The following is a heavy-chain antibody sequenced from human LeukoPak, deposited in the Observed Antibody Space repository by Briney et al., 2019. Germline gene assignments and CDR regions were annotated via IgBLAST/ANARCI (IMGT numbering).Heavy chain of an antibody. V-gene: IGHV3-23*01. D-gene: IGHD6-19*01. Sequence: GGSLRLSCAASGFTFSSYAMSWVRQAPGKGLEWVSAISGSGGSTYYADSVKGRFTISRDNSKNTLYLQMNSLRAEDTAVYYCARDRWQWLVRYYFDYWGQGTLVTVSS. CDR3: ARDRWQWLVRYYFDY. CDR2: ISGSGGST. J-gene: IGHJ4*02. CDR1: GFTFSSYA.